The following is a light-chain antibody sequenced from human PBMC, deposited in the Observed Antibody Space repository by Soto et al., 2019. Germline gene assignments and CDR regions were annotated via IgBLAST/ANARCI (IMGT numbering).Light chain of an antibody. CDR2: EVS. J-gene: IGLJ1*01. CDR3: SSFTTSRFYV. CDR1: SSDVGSYDH. V-gene: IGLV2-14*01. Sequence: QSVLTQPASVSGSPGQSTTISCSGTSSDVGSYDHVAWYQQFPGKTPKLMIYEVSNRPSGVSSRFSGSKSGLTASLTISGLQAEDEADYYCSSFTTSRFYVFGPGTKVTVL.